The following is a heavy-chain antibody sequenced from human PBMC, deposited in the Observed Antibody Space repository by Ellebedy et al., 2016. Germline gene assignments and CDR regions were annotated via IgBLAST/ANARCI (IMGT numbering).Heavy chain of an antibody. CDR3: ARHRGGVGADDAFDI. D-gene: IGHD6-25*01. V-gene: IGHV4-39*01. Sequence: SETLSLTXTVSGGSISTNYFWTWIRQPPGKGLEWIGTIYYSGTIYYNPSLKSRVTISVDTSKNQFSLKLSSVTAADTAVYYCARHRGGVGADDAFDIWGQGAVVTVSS. J-gene: IGHJ3*02. CDR1: GGSISTNYF. CDR2: IYYSGTI.